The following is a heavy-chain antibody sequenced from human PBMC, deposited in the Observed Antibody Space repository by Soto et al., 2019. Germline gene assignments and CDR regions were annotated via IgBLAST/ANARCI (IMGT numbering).Heavy chain of an antibody. Sequence: ASVKVSCKASGYTFTSYGISWVRQAPGQGLEWMGWISAYNGNTNYAQKLQGRVTMTTDTSTSTAYMELRGLRSDDTAVYYCARDWFPPHGHWFDPWGQGTLVTVSS. CDR1: GYTFTSYG. CDR2: ISAYNGNT. J-gene: IGHJ5*02. CDR3: ARDWFPPHGHWFDP. D-gene: IGHD3-10*01. V-gene: IGHV1-18*01.